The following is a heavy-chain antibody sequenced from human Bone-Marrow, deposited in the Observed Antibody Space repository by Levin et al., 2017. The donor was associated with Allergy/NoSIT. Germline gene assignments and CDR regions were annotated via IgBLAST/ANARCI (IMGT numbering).Heavy chain of an antibody. D-gene: IGHD3-3*01. J-gene: IGHJ6*02. CDR3: AGGASLILGVAIHYGMDV. CDR2: IKTGSGDT. V-gene: IGHV1-3*04. Sequence: GESLKISCKPSGHTFSSYLIHWVRQAPGQGLEWMGWIKTGSGDTKYSQKFQDRVTITRDTSAYTVYMDLSSLKSEDTAVYYCAGGASLILGVAIHYGMDVWGQGTTVTVSS. CDR1: GHTFSSYL.